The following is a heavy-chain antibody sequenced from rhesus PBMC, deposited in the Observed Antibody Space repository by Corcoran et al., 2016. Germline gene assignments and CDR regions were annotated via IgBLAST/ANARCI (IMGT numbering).Heavy chain of an antibody. J-gene: IGHJ4*01. CDR3: ASEDGGIAAAGY. CDR2: IYGSGSST. D-gene: IGHD6-25*01. Sequence: QLQLQESGPAVVKPSETLSLTCAVSGGSISSSYWSWIRQARGKGLVWIGYIYGSGSSTNYNPSRKSRVTLSGDTSKNQLSLKLRSVTAADTAVYYCASEDGGIAAAGYWGQGVLVTVSS. V-gene: IGHV4-169*02. CDR1: GGSISSSY.